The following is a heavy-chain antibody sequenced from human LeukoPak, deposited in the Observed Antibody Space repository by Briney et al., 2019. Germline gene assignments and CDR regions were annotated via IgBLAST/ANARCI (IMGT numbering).Heavy chain of an antibody. V-gene: IGHV4-61*02. CDR3: ARLGSATAEGYRY. CDR1: GGSISSGSY. J-gene: IGHJ4*02. CDR2: IYTSGST. Sequence: SETLSLTCTVSGGSISSGSYWSWIRQPAGKGLEWIGRIYTSGSTNYNPSLKSRATISVDTSKNQFSLKLSSVTAADTAVYYCARLGSATAEGYRYWGQGTLVTVSS. D-gene: IGHD5-24*01.